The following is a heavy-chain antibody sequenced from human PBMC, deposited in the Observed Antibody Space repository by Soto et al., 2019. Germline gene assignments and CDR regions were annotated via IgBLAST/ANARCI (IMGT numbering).Heavy chain of an antibody. Sequence: VQLVESGGGVVQPGRSLRLSCAASGFTFSDYAMHWVRQAPGKGLEWVAVVSHDGRNTHYADSVKGRFTISRDSSKNTVFLEKTRLRAKETDVYYCAKGGRHWLVTSDFNYWGQGALVTVSS. CDR1: GFTFSDYA. J-gene: IGHJ4*02. D-gene: IGHD6-19*01. CDR2: VSHDGRNT. V-gene: IGHV3-30*18. CDR3: AKGGRHWLVTSDFNY.